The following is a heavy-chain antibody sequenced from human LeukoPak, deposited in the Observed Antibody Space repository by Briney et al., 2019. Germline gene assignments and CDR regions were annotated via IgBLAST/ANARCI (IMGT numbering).Heavy chain of an antibody. D-gene: IGHD1-26*01. V-gene: IGHV3-7*03. CDR3: ARSIVGATIEGFDY. CDR1: GFTFSTYW. CDR2: INQDGSDK. Sequence: PGGSLRLSCAASGFTFSTYWMSWVRQAPGKGLEWVGNINQDGSDKYYVDSMKGRFTISRDNAKNSLFLQMNSLRAEDTAVYYCARSIVGATIEGFDYWGQGTLVTVSS. J-gene: IGHJ4*02.